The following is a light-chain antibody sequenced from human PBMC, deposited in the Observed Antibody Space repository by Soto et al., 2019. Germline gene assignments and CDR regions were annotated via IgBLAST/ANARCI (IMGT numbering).Light chain of an antibody. CDR1: QSVSSSY. J-gene: IGKJ2*01. CDR2: GAS. V-gene: IGKV3-20*01. CDR3: QQYDDSLSSFT. Sequence: EIVLTQSPGTLSLSPGERATLSCRASQSVSSSYLAWYQQKPGQAPRLLIYGASYRATGIPDRFSGRGSGTDFTLTISRLEHEDFAVYYCQQYDDSLSSFTFGQGTNLEIK.